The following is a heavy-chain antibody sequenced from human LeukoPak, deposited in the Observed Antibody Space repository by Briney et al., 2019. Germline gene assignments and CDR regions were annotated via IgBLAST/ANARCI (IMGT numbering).Heavy chain of an antibody. CDR2: ISYDGSNK. V-gene: IGHV3-30*18. Sequence: GRSLRLSCAASGFTFSSYGMHWVRQAPGKGLEWVAVISYDGSNKYYADSVKGRFTISRDNSKNTLYLQMNSLRAEVTAVYYCAKLPWGDHDLFDYWGQGTLVTVSS. CDR1: GFTFSSYG. D-gene: IGHD2-21*02. J-gene: IGHJ4*02. CDR3: AKLPWGDHDLFDY.